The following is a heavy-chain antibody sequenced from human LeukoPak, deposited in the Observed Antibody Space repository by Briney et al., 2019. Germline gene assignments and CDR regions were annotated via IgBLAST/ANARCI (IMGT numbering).Heavy chain of an antibody. J-gene: IGHJ4*02. CDR1: GFTFSSYG. CDR3: ARATRCSY. CDR2: ISYDGSDK. V-gene: IGHV3-30*03. D-gene: IGHD4-17*01. Sequence: GGSLRLSCAASGFTFSSYGMHWVRQAPGKGLEWVAVISYDGSDKYYADSVKGRFTISRDNPKNTLYLQMNSLRAEDTAVYYCARATRCSYWGQGTLVTVSS.